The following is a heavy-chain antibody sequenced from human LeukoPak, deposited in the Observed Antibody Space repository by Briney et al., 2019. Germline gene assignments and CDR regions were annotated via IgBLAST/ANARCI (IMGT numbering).Heavy chain of an antibody. Sequence: GRSLRLSCAASGFTFSSYGMHWVRQAPAKGLEWVAVISYDGSNKYYADSVKGRFTISRDNSKNTLYLQMNSLRAEDTAVYYCAKDDQHYGDYPGWFDPWGQGTLVTVSS. D-gene: IGHD4-17*01. V-gene: IGHV3-30*18. J-gene: IGHJ5*02. CDR1: GFTFSSYG. CDR3: AKDDQHYGDYPGWFDP. CDR2: ISYDGSNK.